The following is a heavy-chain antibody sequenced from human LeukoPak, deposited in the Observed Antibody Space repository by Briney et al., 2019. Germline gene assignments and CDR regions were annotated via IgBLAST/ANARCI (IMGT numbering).Heavy chain of an antibody. D-gene: IGHD2-2*01. Sequence: SVKVSCKASGGTFSSYAISWVRQAPGQALEWMGGIITIFGTANYAQKFQGRVTITADESTSTAYMELSSLRSEDTAVYYCARDLGESTSPRSGDAFDIWGQGTMVTVSS. V-gene: IGHV1-69*13. CDR2: IITIFGTA. CDR1: GGTFSSYA. CDR3: ARDLGESTSPRSGDAFDI. J-gene: IGHJ3*02.